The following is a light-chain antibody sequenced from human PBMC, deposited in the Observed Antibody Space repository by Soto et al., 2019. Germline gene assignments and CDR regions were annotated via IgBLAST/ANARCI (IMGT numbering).Light chain of an antibody. CDR3: QQYNDWPLT. V-gene: IGKV3-15*01. CDR1: RSISSY. Sequence: ETVMTQSPATLSVSPGERATLSCRASRSISSYLAWYQQKPGQPPRLLIYGAFTRATGIPARFSGTGSGTEFTLTISSLQSEDFALYYCQQYNDWPLTFGQGTKVDIK. J-gene: IGKJ1*01. CDR2: GAF.